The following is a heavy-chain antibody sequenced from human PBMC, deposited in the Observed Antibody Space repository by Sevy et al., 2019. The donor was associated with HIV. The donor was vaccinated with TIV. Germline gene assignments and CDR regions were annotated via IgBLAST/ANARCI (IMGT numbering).Heavy chain of an antibody. CDR1: GDSISSYY. Sequence: SETLSLTCTVSGDSISSYYWSWIRQPAGKGLEWIGRIYTSGSTNYNPSLKSRVTMSVDTSKNQFSLKLSSVTAADTAVYYCARDSYGDYDYYYGMDVWGQGTTVTVSS. CDR2: IYTSGST. D-gene: IGHD4-17*01. J-gene: IGHJ6*02. V-gene: IGHV4-4*07. CDR3: ARDSYGDYDYYYGMDV.